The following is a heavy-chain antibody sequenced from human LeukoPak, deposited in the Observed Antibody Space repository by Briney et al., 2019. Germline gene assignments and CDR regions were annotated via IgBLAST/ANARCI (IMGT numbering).Heavy chain of an antibody. D-gene: IGHD2-2*02. V-gene: IGHV4-34*01. CDR3: ARGGIVVVPAAIPTDSDFDY. CDR1: GGSFSGYY. Sequence: SETLSLTCAVYGGSFSGYYWSWIRQPPGKGLEWIGEINHSGSTNYNPSLKSRVTISVDTSKNQFSLKLSSVTAADTAVYYCARGGIVVVPAAIPTDSDFDYWGLGTLITVSS. CDR2: INHSGST. J-gene: IGHJ4*02.